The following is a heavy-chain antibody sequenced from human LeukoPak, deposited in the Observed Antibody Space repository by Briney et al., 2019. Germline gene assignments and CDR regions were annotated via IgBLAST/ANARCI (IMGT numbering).Heavy chain of an antibody. CDR3: TRDRIKSGSYYFDY. J-gene: IGHJ4*02. Sequence: GGSLRLSCAASALTFSDHSMKWVRQAPGKGLEWVSYISGRSSTIYYADSVKGRFTISRDNAKNSMYLQMNSLRAEDTAVYYCTRDRIKSGSYYFDYWGQGTLVTVSS. D-gene: IGHD1-26*01. CDR1: ALTFSDHS. CDR2: ISGRSSTI. V-gene: IGHV3-48*01.